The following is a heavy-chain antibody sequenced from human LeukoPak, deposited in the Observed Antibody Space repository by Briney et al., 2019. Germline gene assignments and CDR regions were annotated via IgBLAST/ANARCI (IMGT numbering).Heavy chain of an antibody. D-gene: IGHD6-6*01. Sequence: ASVKVSCKASGYTFTSYGISWVRQAPGQGLEWMGWISAYNGNTNYAQKLQGRVTMTTDTSTSTAYMELRSLRSDDTAVYYCARDKHWEQLVSFDYWGQGTLVTVSS. V-gene: IGHV1-18*01. CDR3: ARDKHWEQLVSFDY. J-gene: IGHJ4*02. CDR2: ISAYNGNT. CDR1: GYTFTSYG.